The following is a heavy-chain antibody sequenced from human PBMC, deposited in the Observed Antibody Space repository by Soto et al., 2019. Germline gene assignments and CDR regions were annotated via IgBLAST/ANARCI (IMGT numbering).Heavy chain of an antibody. CDR1: GGSINTFY. CDR2: IFSSGST. CDR3: AREGSY. J-gene: IGHJ4*02. V-gene: IGHV4-4*07. Sequence: QVRLQESGPGLLKPSETLSLTCTVSGGSINTFYWSWVRQPAGKGLEWIGRIFSSGSTSFNPSLESRVAMSVDTSKNHFSLNLSSVTAADMAVYYCAREGSYWGQGTLVTVSS.